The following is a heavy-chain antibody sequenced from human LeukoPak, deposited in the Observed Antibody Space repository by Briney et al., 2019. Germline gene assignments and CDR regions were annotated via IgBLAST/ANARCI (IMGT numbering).Heavy chain of an antibody. V-gene: IGHV3-72*01. CDR3: TKISSGDALDI. J-gene: IGHJ3*02. CDR1: GFTFSDYY. D-gene: IGHD6-6*01. CDR2: VRKKANSYTS. Sequence: GGSLRLSCTASGFTFSDYYMDWVRQAPGRGLEWVGRVRKKANSYTSEYAASVKGRFTFSRDDSKNSLYLQMNSLKTEDTAVYYCTKISSGDALDIWGQGAMVTVSS.